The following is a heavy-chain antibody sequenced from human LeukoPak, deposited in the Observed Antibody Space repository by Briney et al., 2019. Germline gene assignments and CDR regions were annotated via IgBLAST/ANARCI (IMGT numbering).Heavy chain of an antibody. Sequence: GGSLRLSCAASGFTVSSNYMSWVRQAPGKGLEWVSVIHSGGSTYYADSVKGRFTISRDNSKNTLYLQMNSLRAEDTAVYYCARLPPGPYDYWGQGTLVTVSS. CDR3: ARLPPGPYDY. CDR1: GFTVSSNY. J-gene: IGHJ4*02. V-gene: IGHV3-66*02. CDR2: IHSGGST.